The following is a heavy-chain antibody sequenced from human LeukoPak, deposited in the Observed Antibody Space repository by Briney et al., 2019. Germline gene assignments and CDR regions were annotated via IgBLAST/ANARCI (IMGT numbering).Heavy chain of an antibody. CDR1: GDSISRYY. D-gene: IGHD3-3*01. J-gene: IGHJ4*02. CDR2: IYNGGII. CDR3: ARYGYYAYDY. V-gene: IGHV4-4*07. Sequence: SETLSLTCTVSGDSISRYYWSWIRQPAGKGLEWIGRIYNGGIITYNPSLKSRVTISLDTSKNQFSLRLSSVTAADTAVYYCARYGYYAYDYWGQGNLVTVSS.